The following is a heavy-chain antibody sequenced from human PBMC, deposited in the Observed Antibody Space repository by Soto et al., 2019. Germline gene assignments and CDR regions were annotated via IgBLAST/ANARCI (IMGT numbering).Heavy chain of an antibody. CDR2: ISGSGGST. CDR3: AKDRHSWRQLADY. Sequence: EVQLLESGGGWVQPGGSLRLSCAASGFTFSSYAMSWVRQAPGKGLEWVSAISGSGGSTYYADSVKGRFTISGDNSKNTLYLQMNSLRAEDTAVYYCAKDRHSWRQLADYWGQVSLVTVSS. D-gene: IGHD6-13*01. V-gene: IGHV3-23*01. J-gene: IGHJ4*02. CDR1: GFTFSSYA.